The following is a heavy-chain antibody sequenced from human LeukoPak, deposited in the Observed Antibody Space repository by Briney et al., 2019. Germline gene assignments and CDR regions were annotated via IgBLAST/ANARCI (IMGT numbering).Heavy chain of an antibody. V-gene: IGHV3-23*01. Sequence: GGSLRLSCAASGFTFSSYAMSWVRQAPVKALEWVSAISGSGGSTYYADSVKGRFTISRDNSKNTLYLQMNSLRAEDTAVYYCAKDISGYYDTSGYYNDYWGQGTLVTVSS. CDR1: GFTFSSYA. D-gene: IGHD3-22*01. J-gene: IGHJ4*02. CDR3: AKDISGYYDTSGYYNDY. CDR2: ISGSGGST.